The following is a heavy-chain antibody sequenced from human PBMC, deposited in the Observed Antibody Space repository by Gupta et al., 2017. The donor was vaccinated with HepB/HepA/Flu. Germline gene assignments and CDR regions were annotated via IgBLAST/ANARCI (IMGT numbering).Heavy chain of an antibody. D-gene: IGHD2-2*01. CDR2: ISWDGGST. CDR1: GFTFDDYT. Sequence: EVQLVESGGVVVQPGGSLRLSCAASGFTFDDYTMQWVRQAPGKGLEWVSLISWDGGSTYYADSVKGRFTISRDNSKNSLYLQMNSLRTEDTALYYCAKGGYCSSTSCYDYYYMDVWGKGTTVTVSS. V-gene: IGHV3-43*01. J-gene: IGHJ6*03. CDR3: AKGGYCSSTSCYDYYYMDV.